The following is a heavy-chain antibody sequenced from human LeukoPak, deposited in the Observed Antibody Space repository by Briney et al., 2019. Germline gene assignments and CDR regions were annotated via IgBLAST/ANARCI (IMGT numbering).Heavy chain of an antibody. J-gene: IGHJ5*02. D-gene: IGHD2-8*01. V-gene: IGHV1-18*01. CDR1: GYTFTSYG. CDR3: ARDFKGGVYATNWFDP. CDR2: ISAYNGNT. Sequence: ASVKVSCKASGYTFTSYGISWVRQAPGQGLEWMGWISAYNGNTNYAQKLQGRVTMTTDTSTSTAYMELRSLRSDDTAVYYCARDFKGGVYATNWFDPWGQGTLVTVSS.